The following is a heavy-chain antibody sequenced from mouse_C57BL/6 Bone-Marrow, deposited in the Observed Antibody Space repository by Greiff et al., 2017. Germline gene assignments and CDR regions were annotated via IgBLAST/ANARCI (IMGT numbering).Heavy chain of an antibody. D-gene: IGHD1-1*01. V-gene: IGHV3-3*01. CDR2: TFYSGIT. CDR1: GFSINSDCY. Sequence: VQLKESGPSLVRPSQTLSLTCTVTGFSINSDCYWIWIRQFPGNKLEYIGYTFYSGITYYNPSLESRTYITRDTSKNQFSLKLSSVTTEDTATYYCARDCRYGSSPYYYAMDYWGQGTSVTVSS. J-gene: IGHJ4*01. CDR3: ARDCRYGSSPYYYAMDY.